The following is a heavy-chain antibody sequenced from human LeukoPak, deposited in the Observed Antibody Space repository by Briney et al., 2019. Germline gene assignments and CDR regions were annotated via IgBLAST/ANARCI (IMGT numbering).Heavy chain of an antibody. CDR1: GGSISSYY. V-gene: IGHV4-59*01. J-gene: IGHJ4*02. D-gene: IGHD1-1*01. CDR2: IYYSGST. CDR3: ARVRSWNDFDY. Sequence: SETLSLTCTVSGGSISSYYWSWVRQPPGKGLEWIGYIYYSGSTYYNPSLKSRGTISIDTSKNQFSLRLSSVTAADTAVYYCARVRSWNDFDYWGQGTLVTVSS.